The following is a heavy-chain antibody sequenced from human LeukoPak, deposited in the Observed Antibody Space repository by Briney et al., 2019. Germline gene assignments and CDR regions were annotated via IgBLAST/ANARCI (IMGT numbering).Heavy chain of an antibody. CDR1: GFTFSSYV. CDR2: ISGSGTKT. V-gene: IGHV3-23*01. CDR3: AKCRGGGGEYWNFDL. J-gene: IGHJ2*01. D-gene: IGHD2-15*01. Sequence: GGSLRLSCAASGFTFSSYVINWVRQAPGKGLEWVSTISGSGTKTYYADSVKGRFTISRDNSKNTLYLQMNGLRAEDTALYYCAKCRGGGGEYWNFDLWGRGILVTVSS.